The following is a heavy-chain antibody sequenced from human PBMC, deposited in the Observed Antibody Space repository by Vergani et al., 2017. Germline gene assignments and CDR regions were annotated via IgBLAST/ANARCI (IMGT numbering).Heavy chain of an antibody. CDR2: FDPEDGET. J-gene: IGHJ5*02. CDR3: AREYYYGSGSPHGWVDP. Sequence: QVQLVQSGAEVKKPGASVKVSCKVSGYTLTELSMPWVRQATGKGLEWMGEFDPEDGETIYAQKFKGRVTMTTGTSTSTAYMELRSLRSDDTAVYYCAREYYYGSGSPHGWVDPWGQGTLVTVSS. D-gene: IGHD3-10*01. CDR1: GYTLTELS. V-gene: IGHV1-24*01.